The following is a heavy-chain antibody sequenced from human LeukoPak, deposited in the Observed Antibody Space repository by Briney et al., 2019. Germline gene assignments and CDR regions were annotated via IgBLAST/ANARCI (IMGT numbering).Heavy chain of an antibody. CDR3: ARDPVSGWRGVARDY. Sequence: GGSLRLXCAASGFTFSSYSMNWVRRAPGKGLESVSSISSSSSYIYYADSVKGRFTISRDNAKNSLYLQMNSLRAEDTAVYYCARDPVSGWRGVARDYWGQGTLVTVSS. CDR1: GFTFSSYS. CDR2: ISSSSSYI. V-gene: IGHV3-21*01. J-gene: IGHJ4*02. D-gene: IGHD6-19*01.